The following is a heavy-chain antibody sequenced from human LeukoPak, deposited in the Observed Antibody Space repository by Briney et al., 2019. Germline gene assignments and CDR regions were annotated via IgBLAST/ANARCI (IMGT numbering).Heavy chain of an antibody. Sequence: SETLSLTCTVSGGSISGYYWTWIRQPPGKGLEWIGYIYDSGRTNYNPSLQSRVTISMDTPKNQFSLKLSSMTAADTAVYYCSRGLRAGKYYFDYWGQGTLVTVSS. CDR2: IYDSGRT. CDR1: GGSISGYY. J-gene: IGHJ4*02. CDR3: SRGLRAGKYYFDY. D-gene: IGHD5/OR15-5a*01. V-gene: IGHV4-59*01.